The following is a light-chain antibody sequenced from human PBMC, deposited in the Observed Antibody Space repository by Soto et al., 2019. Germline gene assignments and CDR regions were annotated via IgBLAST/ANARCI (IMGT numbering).Light chain of an antibody. CDR3: SSYTSSGPV. Sequence: QSALTQPASVSGSPGQSITISCTGTSRDVGAYNHVYWYQQNPGKAPKLMIYEVSNRPSGISNRFSGSKSGNTASLTISGLQAEDEADYYCSSYTSSGPVFGGGTKLTVL. V-gene: IGLV2-14*01. CDR1: SRDVGAYNH. CDR2: EVS. J-gene: IGLJ3*02.